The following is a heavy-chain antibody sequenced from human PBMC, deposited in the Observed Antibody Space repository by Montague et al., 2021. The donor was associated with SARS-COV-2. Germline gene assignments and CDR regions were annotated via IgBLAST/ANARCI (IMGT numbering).Heavy chain of an antibody. Sequence: SETLSLTCSVSGGSISSTSFFWAWIRQPPGKGLEWVGSMYSSGTTYYNPPLKSRVTISGDTFRNQLSVRLSSVTAADTAVYYCARSTSGWFIYWGQGTLVTVSS. J-gene: IGHJ4*02. CDR1: GGSISSTSFF. V-gene: IGHV4-39*01. CDR3: ARSTSGWFIY. D-gene: IGHD6-19*01. CDR2: MYSSGTT.